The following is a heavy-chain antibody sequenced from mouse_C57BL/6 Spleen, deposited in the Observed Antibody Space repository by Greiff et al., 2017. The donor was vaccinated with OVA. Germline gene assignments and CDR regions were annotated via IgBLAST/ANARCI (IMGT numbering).Heavy chain of an antibody. CDR3: ARWLQDYAMDY. J-gene: IGHJ4*01. CDR1: GYSFTGYY. V-gene: IGHV1-42*01. D-gene: IGHD2-2*01. CDR2: INPSTGGT. Sequence: VQLKESGPELVKPGASVKISCKASGYSFTGYYMNWVKQSPEKSLEWIGEINPSTGGTTYNQKFKAKATLTVDKSSSTAYMQLKSLTSEDSAVYYCARWLQDYAMDYWGQGTSVTVSS.